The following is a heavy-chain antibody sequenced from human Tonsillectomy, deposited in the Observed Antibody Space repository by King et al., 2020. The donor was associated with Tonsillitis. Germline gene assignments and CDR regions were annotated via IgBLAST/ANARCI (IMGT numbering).Heavy chain of an antibody. V-gene: IGHV3-66*01. Sequence: VQLVESGGGLVQPGGSLRLSCAASEFTVSFNYMSWVRQAPGRGLEWVSLIYSGGSTYYADSVKGRFTISRDSSKNTLYLQMNSLRVEDTAVYYCARVRSSSWYVDSWGQGTLVTVSS. D-gene: IGHD6-13*01. CDR3: ARVRSSSWYVDS. CDR2: IYSGGST. CDR1: EFTVSFNY. J-gene: IGHJ4*02.